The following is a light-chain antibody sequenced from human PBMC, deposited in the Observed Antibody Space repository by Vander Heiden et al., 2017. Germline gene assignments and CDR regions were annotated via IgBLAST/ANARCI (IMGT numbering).Light chain of an antibody. CDR1: SSHVGSNP. CDR2: SNN. J-gene: IGLJ3*02. Sequence: QSVLTQPPSASGPPGQRVTISCSGSSSHVGSNPVHWYQQRPGTAPNLLIYSNNQRTSAAPDRCSGSKYGTSATLAISGLQAEDVADYYCAASDDSRNGWVFGGGTKPTVL. CDR3: AASDDSRNGWV. V-gene: IGLV1-44*01.